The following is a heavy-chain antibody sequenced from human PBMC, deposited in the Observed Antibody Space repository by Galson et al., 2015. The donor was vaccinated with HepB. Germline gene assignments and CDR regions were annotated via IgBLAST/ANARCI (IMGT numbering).Heavy chain of an antibody. Sequence: ETLSLPCTVSGGSISSSSYYWGWLRQPPGKGLEWIGSFYYTGNTHNNPSPKSRVTISGDTSKNQFSLKLNSVTAADTAVYYCARHESESKTYAADNWGQGTLVTVSS. CDR2: FYYTGNT. V-gene: IGHV4-39*01. CDR3: ARHESESKTYAADN. J-gene: IGHJ4*02. D-gene: IGHD2-2*01. CDR1: GGSISSSSYY.